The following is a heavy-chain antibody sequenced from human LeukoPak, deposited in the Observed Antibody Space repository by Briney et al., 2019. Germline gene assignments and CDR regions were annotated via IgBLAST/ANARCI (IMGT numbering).Heavy chain of an antibody. Sequence: GASVKVSCKASGFTFTGYHMHWVRQAPGQGLEWMGRIIPILGIANYAQKFQGRVTITADKSTSTAYMELSSLRSEDTAVYYCARADHPRGWIWGQGTMVTVSS. V-gene: IGHV1-69*04. CDR2: IIPILGIA. D-gene: IGHD5-24*01. CDR1: GFTFTGYH. CDR3: ARADHPRGWI. J-gene: IGHJ3*02.